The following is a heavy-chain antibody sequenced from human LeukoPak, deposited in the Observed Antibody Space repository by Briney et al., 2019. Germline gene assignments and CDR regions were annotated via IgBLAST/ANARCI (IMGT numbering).Heavy chain of an antibody. Sequence: SETLSLNCTVSGGSISSSSYYWGWVRQPPGKGLEWIGSIYYSGSTYYNPSLKSRVTMSVDTSNNQFSLKLSSVTAADTAMYYCARLRFLEWLWVPGTGYMDVWGKGTTVTVS. V-gene: IGHV4-39*01. J-gene: IGHJ6*03. CDR2: IYYSGST. CDR1: GGSISSSSYY. CDR3: ARLRFLEWLWVPGTGYMDV. D-gene: IGHD3-3*01.